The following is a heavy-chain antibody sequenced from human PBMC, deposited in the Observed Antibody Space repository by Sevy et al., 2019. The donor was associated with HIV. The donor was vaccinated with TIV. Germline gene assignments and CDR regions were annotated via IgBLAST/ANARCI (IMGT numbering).Heavy chain of an antibody. CDR1: GFSFDSYG. CDR2: ISGSGTRT. J-gene: IGHJ6*03. CDR3: AKGGGGHYDPDEIGYYFYYYNMDV. V-gene: IGHV3-23*01. Sequence: GGSLRLSCAVSGFSFDSYGMTWVRQAPGKGLEWVSGISGSGTRTYYADSVKGRFIISRDNSKNTLYLQMNSLRSEDEAFYYCAKGGGGHYDPDEIGYYFYYYNMDVWGKGTTVTVSS. D-gene: IGHD3-22*01.